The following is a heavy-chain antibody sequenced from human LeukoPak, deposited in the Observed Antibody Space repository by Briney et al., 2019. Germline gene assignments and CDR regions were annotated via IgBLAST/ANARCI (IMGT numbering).Heavy chain of an antibody. J-gene: IGHJ4*02. D-gene: IGHD3-10*01. Sequence: PGESLRISCQGSGYSFTSYWISWVRQLPGKGLEWMGRIDPSDSYTNYSPSFQGHVTISADKSISTAYLQWSSLKASDTAMYYCARLYYYGSGSYGGPLDYWGQGTLVTVSS. V-gene: IGHV5-10-1*01. CDR3: ARLYYYGSGSYGGPLDY. CDR2: IDPSDSYT. CDR1: GYSFTSYW.